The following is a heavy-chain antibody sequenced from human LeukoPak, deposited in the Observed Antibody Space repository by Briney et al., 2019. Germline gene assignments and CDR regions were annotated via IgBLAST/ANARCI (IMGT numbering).Heavy chain of an antibody. V-gene: IGHV4-39*07. D-gene: IGHD3-10*01. Sequence: PSETLSLTCTVSGGSISSSSYYWGWIRQPPGKGLEWIGSIYYSGSTYYNPSLKSRVTISVDTSKNQFSLKLSSVTAADTAGYYCARDPGHRDYFDYWGQGTLVAVSS. CDR3: ARDPGHRDYFDY. CDR1: GGSISSSSYY. J-gene: IGHJ4*02. CDR2: IYYSGST.